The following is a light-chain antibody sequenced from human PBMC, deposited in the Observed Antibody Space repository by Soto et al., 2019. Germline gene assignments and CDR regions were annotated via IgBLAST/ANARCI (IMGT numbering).Light chain of an antibody. V-gene: IGLV7-46*01. J-gene: IGLJ2*01. CDR2: DTS. CDR1: TGAVTSGHY. CDR3: SLSYSGARPV. Sequence: AVVTQEPSLTVSPGGTVTLTCGSSTGAVTSGHYPYWFQQKPGQAPRTLIYDTSNKHSWTPARFSGSLLGGKAALTLSGAQPEDEAEYYCSLSYSGARPVFGGGTKLTVL.